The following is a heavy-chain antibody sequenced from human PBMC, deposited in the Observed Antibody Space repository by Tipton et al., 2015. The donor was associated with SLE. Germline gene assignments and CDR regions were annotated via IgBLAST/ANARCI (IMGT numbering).Heavy chain of an antibody. CDR2: MSSSSSNI. Sequence: SLRLSCATSGFTFSSYGMNWVRQAPGKGLEWVSYMSSSSSNIHYADSVKGRFTISRDNAKNSLYLQMNSLRAEDTAVYYCARIHYYGSGSRDYWGQGTLVTVSS. CDR3: ARIHYYGSGSRDY. J-gene: IGHJ4*02. CDR1: GFTFSSYG. V-gene: IGHV3-48*01. D-gene: IGHD3-10*01.